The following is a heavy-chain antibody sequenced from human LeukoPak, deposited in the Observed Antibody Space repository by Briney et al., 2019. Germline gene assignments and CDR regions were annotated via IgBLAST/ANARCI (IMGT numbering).Heavy chain of an antibody. Sequence: PGGSLRLSCAASGFTFSSYAIHWVRQAPGKGLEWVSYISSSSSTIYYADSVKGRFTISRDNAKNSLYLQMNSLRDEDTAVYYCARGGSSGRSACHYWGQGTLVTVSS. D-gene: IGHD6-19*01. CDR1: GFTFSSYA. J-gene: IGHJ4*02. CDR3: ARGGSSGRSACHY. CDR2: ISSSSSTI. V-gene: IGHV3-48*02.